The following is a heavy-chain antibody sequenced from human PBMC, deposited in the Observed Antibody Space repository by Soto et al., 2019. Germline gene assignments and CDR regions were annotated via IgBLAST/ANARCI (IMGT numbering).Heavy chain of an antibody. CDR1: GFTFDDYA. CDR3: AKDNGGYYDSSGNFEY. CDR2: ISWNGATM. D-gene: IGHD3-22*01. J-gene: IGHJ4*02. Sequence: EVQLVESGGGLVQPGRSLRLSCVASGFTFDDYAMHWVRQVPGKGLEWVSGISWNGATMGYGDSVKGRFTISRDNTKNSLYLQMNSLRPEGTAFYYCAKDNGGYYDSSGNFEYWGQGTLVTVSS. V-gene: IGHV3-9*01.